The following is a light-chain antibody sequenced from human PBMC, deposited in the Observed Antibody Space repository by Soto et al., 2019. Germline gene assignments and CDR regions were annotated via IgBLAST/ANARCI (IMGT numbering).Light chain of an antibody. J-gene: IGLJ3*02. Sequence: QSVRTQPPSVSGAPGKRVTIPCTGSPSNIGAGYDVHWYQHLPGTAPNFLIFANINRPSGVPDRFSGSKSVTSASLASTWLQAEDEADYYCQSYDSSLSGWLFGGGTTETVL. CDR3: QSYDSSLSGWL. CDR1: PSNIGAGYD. V-gene: IGLV1-40*01. CDR2: ANI.